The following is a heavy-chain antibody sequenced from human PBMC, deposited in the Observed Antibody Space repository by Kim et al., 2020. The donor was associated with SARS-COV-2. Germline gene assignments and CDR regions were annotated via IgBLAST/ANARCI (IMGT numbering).Heavy chain of an antibody. D-gene: IGHD3-3*01. V-gene: IGHV3-48*02. CDR1: GFTFSSYI. Sequence: GGSLRLSCAASGFTFSSYIMNWVRQAPGKGLEWVSYISSSSSTIYYADSVKGRFTISRDNAKNSLYLQMNSLRDEDTAVYYCARAFWVRFLESFDPWGQGTLVTVSS. CDR3: ARAFWVRFLESFDP. J-gene: IGHJ5*02. CDR2: ISSSSSTI.